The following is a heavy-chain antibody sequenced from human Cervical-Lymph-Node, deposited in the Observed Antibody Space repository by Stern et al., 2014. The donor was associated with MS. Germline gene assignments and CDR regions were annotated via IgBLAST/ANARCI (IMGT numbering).Heavy chain of an antibody. CDR3: AREYSGYDYY. V-gene: IGHV3-21*01. J-gene: IGHJ4*02. CDR2: ISSSSSYI. CDR1: VFTFSSYS. Sequence: EVQLAESGGGLVKPGGSLRLSCAASVFTFSSYSMNWVRQGPGKGLEWVSSISSSSSYIYYADSVKGRFTISRDNAKNSLYLQMNSLRAEDTAVYYCAREYSGYDYYWGQGTLVTVSS. D-gene: IGHD5-12*01.